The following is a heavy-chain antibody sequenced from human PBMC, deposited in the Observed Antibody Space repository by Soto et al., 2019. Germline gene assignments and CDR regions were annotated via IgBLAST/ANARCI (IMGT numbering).Heavy chain of an antibody. CDR1: GGTFSSYA. J-gene: IGHJ6*02. CDR3: ARDQGLVCSGFTCPKSHNNYYYYYGMDV. Sequence: QVQLVQSGAEVKKPGSSVKVSCKASGGTFSSYAISWVRQAPGQGLEWMGGIIPIFGTANYAQKFQGRVTITADESTSTAYMELSSQRSEDTAVYYCARDQGLVCSGFTCPKSHNNYYYYYGMDVWGQGTTVTVSS. V-gene: IGHV1-69*01. D-gene: IGHD3-10*02. CDR2: IIPIFGTA.